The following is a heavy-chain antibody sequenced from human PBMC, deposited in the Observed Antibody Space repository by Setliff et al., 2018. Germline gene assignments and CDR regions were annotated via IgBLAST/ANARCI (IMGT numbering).Heavy chain of an antibody. J-gene: IGHJ6*02. V-gene: IGHV3-23*01. CDR3: AREICNNGDCYSDYGMDV. CDR1: GFTSSPYA. D-gene: IGHD2-21*02. Sequence: GGSLRLSCAASGFTSSPYAMSWVRQAPGKGLEWVSTINSRGGPTSYADAVKGRFTISRDTSENTLFLQMHSLRAEDTAIYYCAREICNNGDCYSDYGMDVWRQGTTVTVSS. CDR2: INSRGGPT.